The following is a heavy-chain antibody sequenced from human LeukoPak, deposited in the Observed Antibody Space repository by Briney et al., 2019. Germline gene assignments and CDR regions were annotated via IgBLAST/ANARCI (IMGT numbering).Heavy chain of an antibody. CDR1: GYTFTSYG. D-gene: IGHD3-22*01. V-gene: IGHV1-18*01. CDR3: ARDLSGYYDSSGYYYDYYFDY. Sequence: WASVKVSCKASGYTFTSYGISWVRQAPGQGLEWMGWISAYNGNTNYAQKLQGRVTMTTDTSTSTAYMELRSLGSDDTAVYYCARDLSGYYDSSGYYYDYYFDYWGQGTLVTVSS. CDR2: ISAYNGNT. J-gene: IGHJ4*02.